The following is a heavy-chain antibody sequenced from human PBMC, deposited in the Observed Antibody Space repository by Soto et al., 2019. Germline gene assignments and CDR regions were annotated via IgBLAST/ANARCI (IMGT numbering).Heavy chain of an antibody. J-gene: IGHJ4*02. D-gene: IGHD6-25*01. CDR3: ARGWEHNSGVFDY. CDR2: IWYDGSNK. V-gene: IGHV3-33*01. Sequence: QVQLVESGGGVVQPGRSLRLSCAASGFTFSNYGIHWVRQAPGKGLEWVAVIWYDGSNKYYADSVKGRFTISRDNSKNTLYLQMNSLRDEDTAVYYCARGWEHNSGVFDYWGQGNLVTVSS. CDR1: GFTFSNYG.